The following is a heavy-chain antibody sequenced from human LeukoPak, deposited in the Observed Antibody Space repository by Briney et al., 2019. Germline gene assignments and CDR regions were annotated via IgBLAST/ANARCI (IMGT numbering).Heavy chain of an antibody. V-gene: IGHV4-39*01. D-gene: IGHD3-10*01. Sequence: SETLSLTCTVSGGSISSSSYYWGWIRQPPGKGLEWIGSIYYSGSTYYNPSLKSRVTISVDTSKNQFSLKLSSVTAADTAVYYCARPVGLWFGEFPDYPGAFDIWGQGTMVTVSS. CDR3: ARPVGLWFGEFPDYPGAFDI. CDR1: GGSISSSSYY. J-gene: IGHJ3*02. CDR2: IYYSGST.